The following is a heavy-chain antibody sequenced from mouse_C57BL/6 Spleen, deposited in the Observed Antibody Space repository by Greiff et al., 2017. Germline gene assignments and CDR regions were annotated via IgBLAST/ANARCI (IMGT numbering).Heavy chain of an antibody. J-gene: IGHJ3*01. V-gene: IGHV1-15*01. D-gene: IGHD2-5*01. CDR2: IDPETGGT. CDR3: TRDYSNYVGFAY. Sequence: VQLQQSGAELVRPGASVTLSCKASGYTFTDYEMHWVKQTPVHGLEWIGAIDPETGGTAYNQKFKGKAILTADKSSSTAYMELRSLTSEDSAVYYWTRDYSNYVGFAYWGQGTLVTVSA. CDR1: GYTFTDYE.